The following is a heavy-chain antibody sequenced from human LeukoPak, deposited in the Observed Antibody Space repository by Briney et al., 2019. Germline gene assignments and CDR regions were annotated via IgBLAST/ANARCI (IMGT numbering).Heavy chain of an antibody. CDR2: IYYSGST. CDR3: ASRDIAVAGPFDY. D-gene: IGHD6-19*01. CDR1: GGSISSGGYY. J-gene: IGHJ4*02. Sequence: SQTLSLTCTVSGGSISSGGYYWSWIRQHPGKGLERIGYIYYSGSTYYNPSLKSRVTISVDTSKNQFSLKLSSVTAADTAVYYCASRDIAVAGPFDYWGQGTLVTVSS. V-gene: IGHV4-31*03.